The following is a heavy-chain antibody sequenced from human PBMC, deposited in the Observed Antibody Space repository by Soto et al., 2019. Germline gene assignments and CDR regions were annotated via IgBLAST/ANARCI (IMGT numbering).Heavy chain of an antibody. CDR1: GFTFSSYA. V-gene: IGHV3-30-3*01. CDR3: ARETHYYTYPHPFDP. CDR2: ISYDGSNK. D-gene: IGHD1-26*01. Sequence: GGSLRLSCAASGFTFSSYAMHWVRQAPGKGLEWVAVISYDGSNKYYADSVKGRSTISRDNSKNTLYLQMNSLRAEDTAVYYCARETHYYTYPHPFDPWGQGTLVTVSS. J-gene: IGHJ5*02.